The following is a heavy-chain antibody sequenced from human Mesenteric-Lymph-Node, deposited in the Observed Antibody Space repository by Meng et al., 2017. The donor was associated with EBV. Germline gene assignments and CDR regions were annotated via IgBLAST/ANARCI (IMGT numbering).Heavy chain of an antibody. CDR2: IFHAGNT. CDR3: ARGSHYTWDV. V-gene: IGHV4-4*02. D-gene: IGHD3-16*01. CDR1: GDSIISTDTW. Sequence: QVLLQGSGPGLVKPSGTLSLTCGVSGDSIISTDTWWSWVRQPPGKGLEWIGEIFHAGNTNYNPSLKSQVTMSVDTSKNQFSLNLSSVTAADSAVYYCARGSHYTWDVWGQGTLVTVSS. J-gene: IGHJ4*02.